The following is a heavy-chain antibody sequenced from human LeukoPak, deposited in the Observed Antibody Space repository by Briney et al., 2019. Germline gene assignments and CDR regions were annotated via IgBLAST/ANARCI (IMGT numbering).Heavy chain of an antibody. Sequence: GGSLRLSCAASGFTFSSYAMHWVRQAPGKGLEWVAVISYDGSNKYYADSVKGRFTISRDNAKNTLYLQMNSLRAEDTAVYYCARESYCSGGSCYSGRAFDIWGQGTMVTVSS. CDR3: ARESYCSGGSCYSGRAFDI. V-gene: IGHV3-30*04. CDR2: ISYDGSNK. CDR1: GFTFSSYA. J-gene: IGHJ3*02. D-gene: IGHD2-15*01.